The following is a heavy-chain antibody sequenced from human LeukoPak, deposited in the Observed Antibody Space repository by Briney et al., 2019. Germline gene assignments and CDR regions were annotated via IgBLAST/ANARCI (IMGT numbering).Heavy chain of an antibody. Sequence: SGGSLRLSCAASGFTFSSYAMHWVRQAPGKGLEWVAVISYDGSNKYYADSVKGRFTISRDNSKNTLYLQMNSLRAEDTAVYYCARGTTYCSGGSCYALFDYWGQGTLVTVSS. V-gene: IGHV3-30-3*01. J-gene: IGHJ4*02. CDR3: ARGTTYCSGGSCYALFDY. CDR2: ISYDGSNK. D-gene: IGHD2-15*01. CDR1: GFTFSSYA.